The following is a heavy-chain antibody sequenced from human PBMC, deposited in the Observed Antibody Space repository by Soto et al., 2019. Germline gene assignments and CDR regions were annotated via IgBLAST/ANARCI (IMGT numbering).Heavy chain of an antibody. V-gene: IGHV1-18*01. D-gene: IGHD4-17*01. CDR3: ARTLYGDNVDY. CDR1: GYTFTSYG. CDR2: INANNGST. Sequence: ASVKVSCKASGYTFTSYGISWVRQAPGQGLEWMGWINANNGSTNYAQKLQGRVTMTTDTSISTAYMELSSLRSEDTAVYYCARTLYGDNVDYWGQGTLVTVSS. J-gene: IGHJ4*02.